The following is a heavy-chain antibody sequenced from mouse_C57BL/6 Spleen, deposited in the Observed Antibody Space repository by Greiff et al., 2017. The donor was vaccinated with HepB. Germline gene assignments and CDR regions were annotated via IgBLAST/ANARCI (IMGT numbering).Heavy chain of an antibody. V-gene: IGHV1-26*01. J-gene: IGHJ2*01. CDR1: GYTFTDYY. Sequence: VQLQQSGPELVKPGASVKISCKASGYTFTDYYMNWVKQSHGKSLEWIGDINPNNGGISYNQKFKGKATLTVDKSSSTAYMELRSLTSEDSAVYYCARRDYGSSFDYWGQGTTLTVSS. CDR3: ARRDYGSSFDY. CDR2: INPNNGGI. D-gene: IGHD1-1*01.